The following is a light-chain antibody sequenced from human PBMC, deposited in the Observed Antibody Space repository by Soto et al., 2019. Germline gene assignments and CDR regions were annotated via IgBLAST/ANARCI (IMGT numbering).Light chain of an antibody. J-gene: IGKJ5*01. CDR1: QGISSR. V-gene: IGKV1-9*01. Sequence: QLTQSPSSLSASVGDRVTITCRASQGISSRLAWYQQKPGGAPKVLIYGASTLQSGVPSRFSGSGSGTEFTLTISSLQPEDFAPYYCQQLNSYPITSGQGTRPAIK. CDR3: QQLNSYPIT. CDR2: GAS.